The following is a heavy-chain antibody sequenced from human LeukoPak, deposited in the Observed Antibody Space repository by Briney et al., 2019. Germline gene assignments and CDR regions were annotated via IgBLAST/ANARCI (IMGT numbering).Heavy chain of an antibody. Sequence: GGSLRLSCAASGFTFSSYEMNWVRQAPGKGLEWVSYISSSGSTIYYADSVKGRFTISRDNAKNSLYLQMNSLRAEDTAVYYCARALGGSYESVESIDYWGQGTLATVSS. CDR1: GFTFSSYE. CDR2: ISSSGSTI. J-gene: IGHJ4*02. CDR3: ARALGGSYESVESIDY. V-gene: IGHV3-48*03. D-gene: IGHD1-26*01.